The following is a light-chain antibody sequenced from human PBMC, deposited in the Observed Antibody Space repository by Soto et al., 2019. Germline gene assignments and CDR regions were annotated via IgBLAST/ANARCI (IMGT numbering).Light chain of an antibody. V-gene: IGKV4-1*01. CDR3: QQYYTNSWS. CDR2: WAS. CDR1: QSVLYSPNNKNY. J-gene: IGKJ1*01. Sequence: DIVMTQSPDSLAASLGERATINCKSTQSVLYSPNNKNYLAWYQHKPGQPPKMLIYWASIRESGVPDRFSGSGAGTDFTLTISILQSEDVAGYYCQQYYTNSWSFGQGTKVEIK.